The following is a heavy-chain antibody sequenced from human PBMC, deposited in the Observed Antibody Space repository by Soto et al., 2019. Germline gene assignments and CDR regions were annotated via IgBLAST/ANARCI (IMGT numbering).Heavy chain of an antibody. CDR2: IKEDGSEK. Sequence: EVQLVESGGGLVQPGESLRLSCAASGFTFSSSWMSWVRQAPGKGPEWVANIKEDGSEKDYVDPVKGRFTITRDNAKNSLYLQMNNLRAEDTAVYFCTRKRFGMDVWGQGTTVTVSS. CDR1: GFTFSSSW. J-gene: IGHJ6*02. CDR3: TRKRFGMDV. V-gene: IGHV3-7*03.